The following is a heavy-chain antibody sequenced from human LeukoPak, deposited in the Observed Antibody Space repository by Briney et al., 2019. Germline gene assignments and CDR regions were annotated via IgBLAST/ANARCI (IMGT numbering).Heavy chain of an antibody. CDR1: GFTFSSYG. Sequence: PGGSLRLSCAASGFTFSSYGMHWVRQAPGKGLEWVAVIWYDGSNKYYADSVKGRFTISRDNSKNTLYLQMNSLRAEDTAVYYCARDDHYDSGGYYHVLDYWGQGTLVTVSS. CDR2: IWYDGSNK. V-gene: IGHV3-33*01. CDR3: ARDDHYDSGGYYHVLDY. D-gene: IGHD3-22*01. J-gene: IGHJ4*02.